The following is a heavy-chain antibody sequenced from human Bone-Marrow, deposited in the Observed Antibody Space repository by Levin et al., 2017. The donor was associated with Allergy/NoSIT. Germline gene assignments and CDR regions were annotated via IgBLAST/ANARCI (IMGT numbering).Heavy chain of an antibody. CDR2: IIPILGIA. V-gene: IGHV1-69*04. CDR1: GGTFSSYA. J-gene: IGHJ4*02. D-gene: IGHD3-9*01. Sequence: SVKVSCKASGGTFSSYAISWVRQAPGQGLEWMGRIIPILGIANYAQKFQGRVTITADKSTSTAYMELSSLRSEDTAVYYCASTLLRYFDWLPYFDYWGQGTLVTVSS. CDR3: ASTLLRYFDWLPYFDY.